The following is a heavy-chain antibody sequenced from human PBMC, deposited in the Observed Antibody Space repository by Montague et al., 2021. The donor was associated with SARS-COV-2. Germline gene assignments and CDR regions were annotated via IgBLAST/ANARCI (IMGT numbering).Heavy chain of an antibody. J-gene: IGHJ4*02. CDR2: IYYNGHT. D-gene: IGHD2-15*01. CDR3: ARGTEVVAFDY. Sequence: SETLSLTCTVSGGSINRYYWTWVRQPPGKGLEWIGHIYYNGHTSYNPSLQSRLSVSLDTSKYQFSLELTSVTAADTARYFCARGTEVVAFDYWGQGALVSVSS. V-gene: IGHV4-59*01. CDR1: GGSINRYY.